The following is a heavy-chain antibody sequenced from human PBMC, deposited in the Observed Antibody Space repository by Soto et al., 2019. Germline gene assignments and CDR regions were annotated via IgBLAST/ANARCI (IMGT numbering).Heavy chain of an antibody. J-gene: IGHJ4*02. Sequence: EVQLVESGGGLVRPGGSLRLSCAASGFTFNNAWMNWVRQAPGKGLEWVGRIRSKADGGTTDYAAPVKDRFTISRDDSKNTLHLQMNSLKTADTAVYYWTTEPDYSNYFEYWGQGTLVTVSS. CDR1: GFTFNNAW. D-gene: IGHD4-4*01. CDR3: TTEPDYSNYFEY. CDR2: IRSKADGGTT. V-gene: IGHV3-15*07.